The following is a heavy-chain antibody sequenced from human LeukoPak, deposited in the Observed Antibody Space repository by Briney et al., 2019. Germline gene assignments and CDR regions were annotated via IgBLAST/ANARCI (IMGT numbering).Heavy chain of an antibody. CDR1: GFSLTTRGVA. Sequence: SGPTLVNPTQPLTLTCTFSGFSLTTRGVAGGWSRQTPGKVLEWLALIYWDDDKRYSPSLKSRLTITKDTSKDQVVLTMTNMDPVDTATYSCAHSGVGPGDYWGQGTLVTVSS. CDR2: IYWDDDK. V-gene: IGHV2-5*02. CDR3: AHSGVGPGDY. J-gene: IGHJ4*02. D-gene: IGHD3-3*01.